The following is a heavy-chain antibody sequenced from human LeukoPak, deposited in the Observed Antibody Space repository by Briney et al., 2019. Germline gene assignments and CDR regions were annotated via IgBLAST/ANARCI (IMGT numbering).Heavy chain of an antibody. V-gene: IGHV3-7*01. J-gene: IGHJ4*02. D-gene: IGHD3-10*01. Sequence: GGSLRLSSAASGFTFSSYWMSWVRQAPGKGLEWVANIKQDGSEKYYVDSVKGRFTISRDNAKNSLYLQMNSLRAEDTAVYYCARESLLWFGELLWSFDYWGQGTLVTVSS. CDR1: GFTFSSYW. CDR2: IKQDGSEK. CDR3: ARESLLWFGELLWSFDY.